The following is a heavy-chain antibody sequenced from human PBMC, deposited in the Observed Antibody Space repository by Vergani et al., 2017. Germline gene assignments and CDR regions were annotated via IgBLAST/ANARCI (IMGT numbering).Heavy chain of an antibody. D-gene: IGHD3-10*01. CDR1: GGSISSYY. J-gene: IGHJ6*02. V-gene: IGHV4-59*01. CDR2: IYYSGST. CDR3: ARDLRLKGSGSKYYGMDV. Sequence: QVQLQESGPGLVKPSETLSLTCTVSGGSISSYYWSWIRQPPGKGLEWIGYIYYSGSTNYNPSLKSRVTISVDTSKNQFSLKLSSVTAADTAVYYWARDLRLKGSGSKYYGMDVWGQGTTVTVSS.